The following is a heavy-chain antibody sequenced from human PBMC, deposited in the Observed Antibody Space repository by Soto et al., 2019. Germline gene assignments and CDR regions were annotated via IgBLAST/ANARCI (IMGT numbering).Heavy chain of an antibody. J-gene: IGHJ4*02. CDR1: TFSMYF. CDR2: ISGSGGNT. V-gene: IGHV3-23*01. Sequence: TFSMYFMSWFRQAPGKGLEWVSTISGSGGNTYYADSVKGRFTISRDNSKNTLYLQVNRLRAEDTVVYYCAKDLCAYSSGSCYFGNWGQGTLVTVSS. CDR3: AKDLCAYSSGSCYFGN. D-gene: IGHD6-19*01.